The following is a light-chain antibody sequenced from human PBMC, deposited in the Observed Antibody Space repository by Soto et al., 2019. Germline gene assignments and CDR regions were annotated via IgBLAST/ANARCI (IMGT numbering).Light chain of an antibody. CDR2: AAS. J-gene: IGKJ1*01. Sequence: DIQMTQSPSSLSASVGDRVTITCRTSQGISNYLAWYQQKPGRVPQLLIFAASTLQSGVPSRFSGSGFGTDFTHTISSLQPEDVATYYCQKYNSAPHTFGQGTKVEI. CDR3: QKYNSAPHT. CDR1: QGISNY. V-gene: IGKV1-27*01.